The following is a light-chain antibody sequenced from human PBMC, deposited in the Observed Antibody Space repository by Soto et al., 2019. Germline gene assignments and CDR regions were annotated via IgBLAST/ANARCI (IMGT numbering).Light chain of an antibody. J-gene: IGLJ1*01. CDR1: SSDVGGYNY. V-gene: IGLV2-11*01. Sequence: QSALTQPRSVSGSPGQSVSISCTGTSSDVGGYNYVSWYQHHPGKAPTVMIYDVTKRPSGVPDRFSGSKSGNTASLTVSGLQAEDEADYYCSSYAGSSNVFGTGTKLTVL. CDR2: DVT. CDR3: SSYAGSSNV.